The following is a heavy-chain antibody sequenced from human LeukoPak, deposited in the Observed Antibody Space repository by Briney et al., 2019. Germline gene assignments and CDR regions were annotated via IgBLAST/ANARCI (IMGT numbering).Heavy chain of an antibody. Sequence: PSETLSLTCAVYGGSFSGYYWSRIRQPPGKGLEWIGEINHSGSTNYNPSLKSRVTISVDTSKNQFSLKLSSVTAADTAVYYCAREAMYSYGNNFDYWGQGTLVTVSS. V-gene: IGHV4-34*01. D-gene: IGHD5-18*01. CDR1: GGSFSGYY. CDR3: AREAMYSYGNNFDY. J-gene: IGHJ4*02. CDR2: INHSGST.